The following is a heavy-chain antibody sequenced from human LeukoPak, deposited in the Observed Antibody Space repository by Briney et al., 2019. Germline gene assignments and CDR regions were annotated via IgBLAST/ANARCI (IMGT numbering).Heavy chain of an antibody. D-gene: IGHD4-11*01. CDR3: ARDDYNRY. Sequence: GGSLRLSCAASGFTFDNYAMSWVRQAPGKGLVWVSRISGDGSTTRYADSVKGRFTISRDNAQNTLFLQMDSLRAEDTAVYYCARDDYNRYWGQGTLVTVSS. CDR1: GFTFDNYA. CDR2: ISGDGSTT. J-gene: IGHJ4*02. V-gene: IGHV3-74*01.